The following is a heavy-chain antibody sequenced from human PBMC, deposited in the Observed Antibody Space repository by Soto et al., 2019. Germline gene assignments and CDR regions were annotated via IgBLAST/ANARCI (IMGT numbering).Heavy chain of an antibody. D-gene: IGHD3-22*01. Sequence: GGSLRLSCAASGFTLSRHTMNWVRQAPGKGLEWVSFIGSRTSDIYYADSVKGRFTISRDNAKNSLYLDLTRLGAEDTAVYFCVRDYYDTSGYPNTFDMWGQGTMVTVSS. CDR3: VRDYYDTSGYPNTFDM. CDR2: IGSRTSDI. CDR1: GFTLSRHT. V-gene: IGHV3-21*01. J-gene: IGHJ3*02.